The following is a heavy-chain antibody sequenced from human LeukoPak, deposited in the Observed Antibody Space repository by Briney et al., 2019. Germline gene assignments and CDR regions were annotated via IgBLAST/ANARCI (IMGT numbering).Heavy chain of an antibody. V-gene: IGHV3-53*04. CDR3: ARGVGESDH. Sequence: GGSLRLSCAASGFTVSNNYMSWVRQAPGKGLEWVSTTYSGGNTYYADSVKGRFTISRHNSMNTLYLQMNSLRTEDTAVYYCARGVGESDHWGQGTLVTVSS. J-gene: IGHJ5*02. CDR1: GFTVSNNY. CDR2: TYSGGNT. D-gene: IGHD2-15*01.